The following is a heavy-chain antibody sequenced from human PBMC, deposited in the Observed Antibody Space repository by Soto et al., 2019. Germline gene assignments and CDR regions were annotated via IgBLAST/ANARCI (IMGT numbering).Heavy chain of an antibody. J-gene: IGHJ5*02. CDR3: AVTGYSSSSVPSTLA. Sequence: SETLSLTCGVYGGSFSAYYWNLIRQSPGKGLEWVGEINPTGTTNYNPSLKSRLTMSVDTSKKQFSLKLSSVTDADTAVYYCAVTGYSSSSVPSTLAWGQGHRVTVYS. CDR1: GGSFSAYY. V-gene: IGHV4-34*01. D-gene: IGHD6-6*01. CDR2: INPTGTT.